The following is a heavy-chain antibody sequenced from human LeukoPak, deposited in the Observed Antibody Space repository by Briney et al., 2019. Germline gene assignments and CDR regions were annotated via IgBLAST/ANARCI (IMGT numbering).Heavy chain of an antibody. V-gene: IGHV3-43*02. Sequence: GGSLRLSCAASGFTFDDYAMHWVRQVPGKGLEWVSLIGGDGGSTYYADSVKGRFTISGDNSKNSLYPQMNSLRTEDTALYYCAKDIYSRRGSYFEHWGQGTLVTVSS. CDR1: GFTFDDYA. CDR2: IGGDGGST. J-gene: IGHJ1*01. D-gene: IGHD2-15*01. CDR3: AKDIYSRRGSYFEH.